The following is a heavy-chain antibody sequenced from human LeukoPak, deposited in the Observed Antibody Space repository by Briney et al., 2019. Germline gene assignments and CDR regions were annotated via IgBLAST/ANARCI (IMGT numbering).Heavy chain of an antibody. Sequence: GRSLRLSCAASGFTFNSYGMYWVRQAPGKGLEWVAVISYDGSNKYYADSVKGRFTISRDNSKNTLYLQMNSLRAEDTAVYYCAKDRSYCSSTSCSRFDYWGQGTLVTVSS. CDR1: GFTFNSYG. D-gene: IGHD2-2*01. CDR2: ISYDGSNK. V-gene: IGHV3-30*18. CDR3: AKDRSYCSSTSCSRFDY. J-gene: IGHJ4*02.